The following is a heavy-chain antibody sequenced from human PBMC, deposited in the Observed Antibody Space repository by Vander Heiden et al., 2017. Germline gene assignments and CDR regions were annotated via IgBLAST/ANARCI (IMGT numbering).Heavy chain of an antibody. V-gene: IGHV3-74*01. D-gene: IGHD6-13*01. CDR3: ARHSFGNSWPCES. CDR2: ISGDGSST. Sequence: EVQLVESGGGLVQPGGSLRLSCAASGFTFSRDWMHWVRQVPGKGLVWVSHISGDGSSTNYADSVKGRFTISRDNAKNTLYLEMNSLSAEDTAVYHGARHSFGNSWPCESWGQGTLGTVSS. J-gene: IGHJ4*02. CDR1: GFTFSRDW.